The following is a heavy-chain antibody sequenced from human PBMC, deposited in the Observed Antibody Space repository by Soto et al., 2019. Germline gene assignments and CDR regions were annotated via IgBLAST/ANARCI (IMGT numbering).Heavy chain of an antibody. CDR1: GFTFSSYS. Sequence: EVQLVESGGGLVKPGGSLRLSCAASGFTFSSYSMNWVRQAPGKGLEWVSSISSSSSYIYYADSVNGRFTISRDNAKNTLYPQINSQRAEDKDVYYCARATAGIERFLEWDYEAFDIWGQGTMVTVSS. J-gene: IGHJ3*02. CDR2: ISSSSSYI. V-gene: IGHV3-21*03. D-gene: IGHD3-3*01. CDR3: ARATAGIERFLEWDYEAFDI.